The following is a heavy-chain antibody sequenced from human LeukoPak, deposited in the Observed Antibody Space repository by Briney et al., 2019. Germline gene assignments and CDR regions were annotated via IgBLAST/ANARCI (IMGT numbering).Heavy chain of an antibody. CDR3: ARRDCSGGSCYLFDY. D-gene: IGHD2-15*01. Sequence: PSETLSLTCTVSGGSISSSSYYWGWIRQPPGKGLEWIGSIYYSGSTYYNPSLKSRVTISVDTSKNQFSLKLSSVTAADTAVYYCARRDCSGGSCYLFDYWGQGALVTVSS. CDR2: IYYSGST. CDR1: GGSISSSSYY. V-gene: IGHV4-39*01. J-gene: IGHJ4*02.